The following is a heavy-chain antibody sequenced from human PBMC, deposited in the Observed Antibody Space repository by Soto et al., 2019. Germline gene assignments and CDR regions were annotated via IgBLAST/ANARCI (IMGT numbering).Heavy chain of an antibody. CDR3: ARRSNIWLNGRKFDP. Sequence: QVQLVQSGAEVKRPGASVRVSCRGSRYTFTTYDIYWVRQAPGQGLEWMGWIKTDSGDTTYSQKFQGRVTMTRDTSISTAYMELNNLVPDDAAVYYCARRSNIWLNGRKFDPWGQGTLVIVSS. V-gene: IGHV1-2*02. CDR2: IKTDSGDT. CDR1: RYTFTTYD. D-gene: IGHD3-22*01. J-gene: IGHJ5*02.